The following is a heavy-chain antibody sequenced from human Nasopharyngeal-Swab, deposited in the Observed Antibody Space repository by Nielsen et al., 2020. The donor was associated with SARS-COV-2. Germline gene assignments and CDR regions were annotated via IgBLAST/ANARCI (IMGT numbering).Heavy chain of an antibody. CDR3: AKEATLGGVGDYYYMDV. CDR1: GFTFSSYA. J-gene: IGHJ6*03. D-gene: IGHD3-16*01. Sequence: GVSLRLSCAASGFTFSSYAMSWVRQAPGKGLEWVSAISGSGGSTYYADSVKGRFTISRDNSKNTLYLQMNSLRADDTAVYYCAKEATLGGVGDYYYMDVWGKGTTVTVSS. V-gene: IGHV3-23*01. CDR2: ISGSGGST.